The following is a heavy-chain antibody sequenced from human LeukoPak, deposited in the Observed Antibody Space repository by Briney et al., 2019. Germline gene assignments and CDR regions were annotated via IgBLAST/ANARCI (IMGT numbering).Heavy chain of an antibody. CDR2: IYYSGTT. Sequence: VKPSETLSLTCSVSGGSISSSGYYWNWIRQPPGKGLEWVGSIYYSGTTYYNSSLKSRVTISEDTSKNRFSLMLTSVTAADTAVYYCARQVSDYFYYYIDVWGEGTTGIVSS. CDR1: GGSISSSGYY. CDR3: ARQVSDYFYYYIDV. V-gene: IGHV4-39*01. J-gene: IGHJ6*03.